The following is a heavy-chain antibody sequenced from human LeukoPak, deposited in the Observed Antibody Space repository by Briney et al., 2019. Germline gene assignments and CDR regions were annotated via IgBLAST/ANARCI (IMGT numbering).Heavy chain of an antibody. D-gene: IGHD4-17*01. J-gene: IGHJ4*02. CDR2: INHSGST. CDR3: ARGGYGDYGGY. V-gene: IGHV4-34*01. Sequence: SETLSLTCAVYGGSFSGYYWSWIRQPSGKGLEWIGEINHSGSTNYNPSLKSRVTISVDTSKNQFSLKLSSVTAADTAVYYCARGGYGDYGGYWGQGTLVNVSS. CDR1: GGSFSGYY.